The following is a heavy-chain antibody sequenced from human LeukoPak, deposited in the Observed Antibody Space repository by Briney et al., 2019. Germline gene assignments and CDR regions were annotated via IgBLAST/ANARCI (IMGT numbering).Heavy chain of an antibody. D-gene: IGHD1-26*01. V-gene: IGHV3-74*01. J-gene: IGHJ4*02. CDR1: GFTFSSYW. CDR3: VRGTGSYYSLGY. Sequence: GSLRLSCAASGFTFSSYWMHWVRQAPGKGLVWVSRINSDGSSTSYAASVKGRFTISRDNAKNTLYLQMDSLRAEDTAMYYCVRGTGSYYSLGYWGQGTLVTVSS. CDR2: INSDGSST.